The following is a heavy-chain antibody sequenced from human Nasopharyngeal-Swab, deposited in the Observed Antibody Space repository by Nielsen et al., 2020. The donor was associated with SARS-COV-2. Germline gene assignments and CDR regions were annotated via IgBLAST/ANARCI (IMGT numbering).Heavy chain of an antibody. D-gene: IGHD3-10*01. CDR3: ARERGRGGIWNYYYYYMDV. CDR2: NYDSGSN. V-gene: IGHV4-39*07. CDR1: GGSISSCSYY. Sequence: WETLCLTCTVSGGSISSCSYYWGWIRQRQGKGLEWIGSNYDSGSNYYNPSLKSRVTISVDTSKNQFSLKLSSVTAADTAGYYCARERGRGGIWNYYYYYMDVWGKGTTVTVSS. J-gene: IGHJ6*03.